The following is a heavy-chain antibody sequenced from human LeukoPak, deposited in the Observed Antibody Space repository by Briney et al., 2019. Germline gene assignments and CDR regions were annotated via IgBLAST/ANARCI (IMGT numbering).Heavy chain of an antibody. J-gene: IGHJ4*02. CDR3: ARSAGNVPYYFDY. CDR2: IYSSGST. V-gene: IGHV4-4*07. Sequence: SETLSLTCTVSGGSISSYYWNWIRQPAGKGLEWIGRIYSSGSTNYNPSLKSRVTMSVDTSKNQFSLKLSSVTAADTAVYYCARSAGNVPYYFDYWGQGTLVTVSS. CDR1: GGSISSYY.